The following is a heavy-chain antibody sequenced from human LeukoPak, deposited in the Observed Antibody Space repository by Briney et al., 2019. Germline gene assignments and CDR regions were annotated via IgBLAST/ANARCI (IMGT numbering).Heavy chain of an antibody. J-gene: IGHJ4*02. Sequence: SETLSLTCAVSGGSFSGYYWSWIRQPPGKGLEWIGEINHSGSTNYNPSLKSRVTISVDTSKNQFSLKLSSVTAADTAVYYCARPGISGSYFYWGQGTLVTVSS. CDR1: GGSFSGYY. V-gene: IGHV4-34*01. D-gene: IGHD1-26*01. CDR3: ARPGISGSYFY. CDR2: INHSGST.